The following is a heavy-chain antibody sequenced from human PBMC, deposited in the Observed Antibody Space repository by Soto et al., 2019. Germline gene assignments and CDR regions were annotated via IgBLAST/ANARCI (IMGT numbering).Heavy chain of an antibody. V-gene: IGHV3-23*04. CDR2: ISGSGGGT. CDR3: ARGGFLDPHMDV. CDR1: KFTFSAYA. Sequence: EVQVVESGGGLVQPGGSLRLSCATSKFTFSAYAMTWVRQAPGEGLEWVSSISGSGGGTSYADSVKGRFSISRDNSKNTLYLRMNSLRVEDTAVYYCARGGFLDPHMDVWGRGTTITVSS. J-gene: IGHJ6*03.